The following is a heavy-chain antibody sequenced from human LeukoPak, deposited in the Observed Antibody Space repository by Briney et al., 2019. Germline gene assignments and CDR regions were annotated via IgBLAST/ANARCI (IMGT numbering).Heavy chain of an antibody. D-gene: IGHD4-17*01. V-gene: IGHV1-18*01. CDR1: GYSFTSYG. J-gene: IGHJ3*02. Sequence: KISCKGSGYSFTSYGISWVRQAPGQGLEWMGWISAYNGNTNYAQKLQGRVTMTTDTSTSTAYMELRSLRSDDTAMYYCVSYGDYDAFDIWGQGTMVTVSS. CDR2: ISAYNGNT. CDR3: VSYGDYDAFDI.